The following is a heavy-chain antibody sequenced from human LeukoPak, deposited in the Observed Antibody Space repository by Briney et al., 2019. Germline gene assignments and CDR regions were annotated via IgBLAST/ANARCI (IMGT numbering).Heavy chain of an antibody. CDR2: IYYSGST. J-gene: IGHJ4*02. Sequence: SRTLSLTCTVSGGSVSSYYWSWIRQPPGKGLEWIGYIYYSGSTNYNPSLKSRVTISVDTSKNQFSLKLSSVTAADTAVYYCARGGWYSDYWGQGTLVTVS. CDR1: GGSVSSYY. V-gene: IGHV4-59*02. D-gene: IGHD6-19*01. CDR3: ARGGWYSDY.